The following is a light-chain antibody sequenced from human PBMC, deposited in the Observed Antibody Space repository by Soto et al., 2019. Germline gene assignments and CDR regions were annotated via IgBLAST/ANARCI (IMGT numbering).Light chain of an antibody. CDR3: HQRKSWPRT. Sequence: EIVMTQSPATLPVSPGERATLSCRASQTVSNKLAWYQHKPGQAPRLLIYDTSNRATGIPARFSGSGSGTDFTLTISSLEPEDFAVYYCHQRKSWPRTFGQGTKVDIK. J-gene: IGKJ1*01. CDR1: QTVSNK. V-gene: IGKV3-11*01. CDR2: DTS.